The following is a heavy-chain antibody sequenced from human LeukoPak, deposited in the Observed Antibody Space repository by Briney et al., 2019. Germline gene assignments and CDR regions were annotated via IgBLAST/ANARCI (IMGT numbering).Heavy chain of an antibody. D-gene: IGHD3-3*01. Sequence: GGSLRLSCVASGFTFSNYAMSWVRQAPGKGLEWVSILSSSGGATYYADSVTGRFTISRDNSENTLYLQMNSLRAEDTALYYCAKTKGDYEYWSGYYKYYFDYWGQGTLVTVSS. J-gene: IGHJ4*02. V-gene: IGHV3-23*01. CDR1: GFTFSNYA. CDR3: AKTKGDYEYWSGYYKYYFDY. CDR2: LSSSGGAT.